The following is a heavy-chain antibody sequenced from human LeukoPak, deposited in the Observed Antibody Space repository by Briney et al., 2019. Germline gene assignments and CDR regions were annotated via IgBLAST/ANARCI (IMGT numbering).Heavy chain of an antibody. CDR3: ARRDDGSGSFYNGLDTFDI. D-gene: IGHD3-10*01. J-gene: IGHJ3*02. CDR1: GLTFRNYG. CDR2: IWNDGSNK. Sequence: GGSLRLSCAASGLTFRNYGMHWVRQAPVKGLEWVAVIWNDGSNKYYGDSVKGRYTISRDNSKNTLSLQMNSLRAEDTAVYYCARRDDGSGSFYNGLDTFDIWGLGTMVTVSS. V-gene: IGHV3-33*01.